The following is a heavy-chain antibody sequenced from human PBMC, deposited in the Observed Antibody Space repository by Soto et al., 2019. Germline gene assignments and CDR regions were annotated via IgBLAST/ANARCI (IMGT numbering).Heavy chain of an antibody. J-gene: IGHJ6*02. CDR2: ISYDGSNK. D-gene: IGHD2-2*01. CDR1: GFTFSSYA. Sequence: GGSLRLSXAASGFTFSSYAMHWVRQAPGKGLEWVAVISYDGSNKYYADSVKGRFTISRDNSKNTLYLQMNSLRAEDTAVYYCARDMQKGGYYYYGMDVWGQGTTVTVSS. V-gene: IGHV3-30-3*01. CDR3: ARDMQKGGYYYYGMDV.